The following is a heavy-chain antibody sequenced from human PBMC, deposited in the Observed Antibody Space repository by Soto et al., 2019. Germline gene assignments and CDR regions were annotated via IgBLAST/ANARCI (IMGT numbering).Heavy chain of an antibody. D-gene: IGHD6-13*01. V-gene: IGHV3-30*18. J-gene: IGHJ4*02. Sequence: QVQLVESGGGVVQPGTSLRLSCAASGFTFRCNGMHWVRQAPGKGLEWVAVISYDGSSKYYADSVKGRFTISRDNSKNTLNLQMNSLRAEDTAVYYCAKDRRSSWCLYYWGQGTLVTVAS. CDR3: AKDRRSSWCLYY. CDR2: ISYDGSSK. CDR1: GFTFRCNG.